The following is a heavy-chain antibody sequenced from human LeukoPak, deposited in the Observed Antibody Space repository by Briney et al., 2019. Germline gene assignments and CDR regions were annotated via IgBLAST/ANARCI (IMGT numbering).Heavy chain of an antibody. CDR1: GFNFESYS. CDR3: ARDGVKESSSVFYFDY. D-gene: IGHD3-10*01. J-gene: IGHJ4*02. V-gene: IGHV3-21*01. CDR2: ISFSGAYI. Sequence: GGSLRLSCAASGFNFESYSMNWVRQAPGKGLEWVSSISFSGAYIYYAASVKGRFTISRDNAKNSVFLQLNSVKVEDTAVYYCARDGVKESSSVFYFDYWGQGTLVTVSS.